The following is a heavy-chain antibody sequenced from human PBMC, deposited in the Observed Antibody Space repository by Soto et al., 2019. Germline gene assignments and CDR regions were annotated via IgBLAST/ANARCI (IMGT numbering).Heavy chain of an antibody. Sequence: SETLSLTCAVYCGSSSGWYWTWIRQSPVKGLEWIGEISSGSTNYNPSLKSRVTISADMSKNQFSLKLTSVTAADTAIYYCARGPYSRGVGATNPSNWGQGTQVTVSS. CDR3: ARGPYSRGVGATNPSN. CDR1: CGSSSGWY. CDR2: ISSGST. J-gene: IGHJ4*02. D-gene: IGHD1-26*01. V-gene: IGHV4-34*01.